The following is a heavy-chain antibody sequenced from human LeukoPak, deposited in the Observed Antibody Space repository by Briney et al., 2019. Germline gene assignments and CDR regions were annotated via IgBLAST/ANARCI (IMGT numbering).Heavy chain of an antibody. CDR2: ITMSSTYI. CDR1: GFSFSTYN. Sequence: PGGSLRLSCAASGFSFSTYNMNRVRQAPGKGLECVSSITMSSTYIYYADSVKGRFTISRDNAKNSVFLQMNSLRAEDTAVYYCARVFREYYFDSWGQGTLVTVSS. CDR3: ARVFREYYFDS. D-gene: IGHD2-21*01. V-gene: IGHV3-21*01. J-gene: IGHJ4*02.